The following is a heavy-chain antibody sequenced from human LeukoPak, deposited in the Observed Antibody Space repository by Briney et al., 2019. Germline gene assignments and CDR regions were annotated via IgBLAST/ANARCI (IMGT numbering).Heavy chain of an antibody. V-gene: IGHV4-61*02. Sequence: SQTLSLTCTVSGGSISSGGYYWSWIRQPAGKGLEWIGRIYTSGSTNYNPSLKSRVTMSVDTSKSQFSLKLSSVTAADTAVYYCARDRDPIAVAGHFDYWGQGTLVTVSS. D-gene: IGHD6-19*01. CDR2: IYTSGST. CDR1: GGSISSGGYY. J-gene: IGHJ4*02. CDR3: ARDRDPIAVAGHFDY.